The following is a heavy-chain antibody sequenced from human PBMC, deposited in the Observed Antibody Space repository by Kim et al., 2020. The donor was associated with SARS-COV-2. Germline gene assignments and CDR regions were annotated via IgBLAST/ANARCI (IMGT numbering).Heavy chain of an antibody. J-gene: IGHJ3*02. CDR2: ISWNGGVI. D-gene: IGHD2-21*02. Sequence: SLRLSCAASGFRFYDYAMHWVRQVPGKGLEWVSGISWNGGVIVYADSVKGRFTISRDNAKNSLYLQMNSLRVEDTAFYSCAKDMGGNSYAFDIWGQGTLVTVSS. V-gene: IGHV3-9*01. CDR3: AKDMGGNSYAFDI. CDR1: GFRFYDYA.